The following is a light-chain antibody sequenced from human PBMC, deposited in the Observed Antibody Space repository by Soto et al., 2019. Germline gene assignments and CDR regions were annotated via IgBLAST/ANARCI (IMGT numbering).Light chain of an antibody. CDR3: QHYNSYSEA. Sequence: IQMTQSSSTLSGSLGDRVTITCRASQTISSWLDWYQQKPGKAPKLLIYKGSTLKSGVPSRFSGSGSGTEFTLTISSLQPDDFATYYCQHYNSYSEAFGQRTKV. CDR2: KGS. J-gene: IGKJ1*01. V-gene: IGKV1-5*03. CDR1: QTISSW.